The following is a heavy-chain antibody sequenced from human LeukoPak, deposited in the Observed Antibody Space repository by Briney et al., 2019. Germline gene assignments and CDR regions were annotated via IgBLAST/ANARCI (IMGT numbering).Heavy chain of an antibody. CDR3: ARGDTAMVR. V-gene: IGHV4-59*02. Sequence: PSETLSLTCTVSGGSVSSYYWSWIRQPPGKGLEWIGYIYYSGSTNYNPSLKSRVAISVDTSKNQFSLKLSSVTAADTAVYYCARGDTAMVRWGQGTLVTVSS. CDR2: IYYSGST. J-gene: IGHJ4*02. D-gene: IGHD5-18*01. CDR1: GGSVSSYY.